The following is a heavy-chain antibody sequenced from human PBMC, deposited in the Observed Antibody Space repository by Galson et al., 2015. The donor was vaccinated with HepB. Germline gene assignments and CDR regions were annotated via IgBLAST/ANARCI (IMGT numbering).Heavy chain of an antibody. CDR1: GGSFSGYY. V-gene: IGHV4-34*01. Sequence: ETLSLTCAVYGGSFSGYYWSWIRQPPGKGLEWIGEINHSGSTNYNPSLKSRVTISVDTSKNQFSLKLSSVTAADTAVYYCARGGLWGAKDAFDIWGHGTMVTVSS. J-gene: IGHJ3*02. CDR3: ARGGLWGAKDAFDI. CDR2: INHSGST. D-gene: IGHD1-26*01.